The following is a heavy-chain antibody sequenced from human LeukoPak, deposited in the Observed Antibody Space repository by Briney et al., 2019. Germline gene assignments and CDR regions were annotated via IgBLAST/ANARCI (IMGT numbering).Heavy chain of an antibody. CDR2: IKEDGSAK. J-gene: IGHJ4*02. V-gene: IGHV3-7*01. Sequence: GGSLRLSCAASGFIFRNSWMSWVRQAPGKGLEWVANIKEDGSAKNYVDSVKGRFTISRDNAKNSLYLQMNSQRAEDTAVYYCARDRAYSSFDYWGQGTPVTVSS. CDR3: ARDRAYSSFDY. D-gene: IGHD6-13*01. CDR1: GFIFRNSW.